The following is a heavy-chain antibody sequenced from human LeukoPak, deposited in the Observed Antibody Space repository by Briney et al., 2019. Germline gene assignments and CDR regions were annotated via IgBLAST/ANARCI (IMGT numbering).Heavy chain of an antibody. J-gene: IGHJ6*02. Sequence: GGSLRLSCAASGFTFADYAMHWVRQVPGKGLEWVSGITWNSGSIGYADSVKGRFTISRDNAKNSLYLQMNSLRAEDTAVYYCAKGGSSSWWSYYYYYGMDVWGQGTTVTVSS. CDR3: AKGGSSSWWSYYYYYGMDV. CDR2: ITWNSGSI. CDR1: GFTFADYA. V-gene: IGHV3-9*01. D-gene: IGHD6-13*01.